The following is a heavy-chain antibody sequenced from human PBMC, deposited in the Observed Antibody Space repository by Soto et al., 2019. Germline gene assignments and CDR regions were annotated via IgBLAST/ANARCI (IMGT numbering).Heavy chain of an antibody. CDR1: GYTLTSYQ. D-gene: IGHD6-19*01. V-gene: IGHV1-46*01. Sequence: ASVKVSCKASGYTLTSYQMHWLRQAPGQGLEWMGIINPSGGSTSYAQKFQGRVTMTRDTSTSTVYMELSSLRSEDTAVYYCARKEVAGTSAFDIWGQGTMVTVSS. CDR2: INPSGGST. CDR3: ARKEVAGTSAFDI. J-gene: IGHJ3*02.